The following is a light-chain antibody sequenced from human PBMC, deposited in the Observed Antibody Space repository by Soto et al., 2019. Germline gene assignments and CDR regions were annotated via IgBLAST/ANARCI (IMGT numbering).Light chain of an antibody. CDR1: SSDVGGYDY. Sequence: QSALTQPASVSGSPGQSITISCTGTSSDVGGYDYVSWYQQHPGKAPKLIIYEVSNRPSGVSNRFSASKSGNTASLTISGLEAEDEAAYYCTSSTSNNTPWVFGGGTKVTVL. V-gene: IGLV2-14*01. J-gene: IGLJ3*02. CDR2: EVS. CDR3: TSSTSNNTPWV.